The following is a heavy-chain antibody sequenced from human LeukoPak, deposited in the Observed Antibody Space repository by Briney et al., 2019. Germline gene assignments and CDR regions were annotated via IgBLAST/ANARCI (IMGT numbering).Heavy chain of an antibody. Sequence: QSGGSLRLSCEGSGFTFSSYGMNWVRQAPGKGLEWVSYISSSGSTIYYADSVKGRFTISRDNAKNSLYLQMNSLRAEGTAVYYCAELGITMIGGVWGKGTTVTISS. V-gene: IGHV3-48*03. CDR2: ISSSGSTI. J-gene: IGHJ6*04. D-gene: IGHD3-10*02. CDR1: GFTFSSYG. CDR3: AELGITMIGGV.